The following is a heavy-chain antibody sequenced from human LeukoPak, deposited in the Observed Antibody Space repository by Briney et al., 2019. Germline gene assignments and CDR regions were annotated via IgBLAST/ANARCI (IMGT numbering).Heavy chain of an antibody. V-gene: IGHV3-7*01. CDR1: GFTFSSYW. CDR3: AREGIEYSSSFDY. D-gene: IGHD6-6*01. J-gene: IGHJ4*02. CDR2: IKQDGSEK. Sequence: PGGSLRLSCAASGFTFSSYWMSWVRQAPGKGLEWVANIKQDGSEKYYVDSVKGRFTISRDNAKNSLYLQMNSLRAEDTVVYYCAREGIEYSSSFDYWGQGTLVTVSS.